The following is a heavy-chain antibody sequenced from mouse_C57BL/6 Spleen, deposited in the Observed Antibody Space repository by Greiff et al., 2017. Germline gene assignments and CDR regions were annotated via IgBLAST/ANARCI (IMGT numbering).Heavy chain of an antibody. CDR2: IRNKANGYTT. Sequence: EVHLVESGGGLVQPGGSLSLSCAASGFTFTDYYMSWVRQPPGKALEWLGFIRNKANGYTTEYSASVKGRFTISRDNSQSILYLQMNALRAEDSATYYCARPLSSHYAMDYWGQGTSVTVSS. D-gene: IGHD1-1*01. V-gene: IGHV7-3*01. CDR1: GFTFTDYY. CDR3: ARPLSSHYAMDY. J-gene: IGHJ4*01.